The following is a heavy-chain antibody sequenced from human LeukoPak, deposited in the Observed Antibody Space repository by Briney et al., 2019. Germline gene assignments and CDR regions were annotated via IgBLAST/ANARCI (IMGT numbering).Heavy chain of an antibody. V-gene: IGHV3-7*04. D-gene: IGHD5-18*01. CDR2: IKQDGSEK. J-gene: IGHJ4*02. Sequence: GGSLRLSCVASGFTLSSYWMTWVRQAPGKGLEWVANIKQDGSEKYYVDSVKGRFTISSDNAKNSLYLQMNSLRAEDTAVYYCARGRGYSYGFCWGQGTLVTVSS. CDR1: GFTLSSYW. CDR3: ARGRGYSYGFC.